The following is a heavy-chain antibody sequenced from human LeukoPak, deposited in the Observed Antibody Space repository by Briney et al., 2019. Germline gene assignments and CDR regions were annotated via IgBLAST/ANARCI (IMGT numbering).Heavy chain of an antibody. D-gene: IGHD2-15*01. J-gene: IGHJ4*02. CDR1: GFTFSSYW. CDR2: IKQDGSEK. V-gene: IGHV3-7*05. CDR3: ARDNSLLYCSGGRCFYGDYAYFDY. Sequence: GGSLRLSCAASGFTFSSYWMSWVRQAPGKGLEWVANIKQDGSEKYYVDSVKGRFTISRDNAKNPLYLQMNSLRAEDTAVYYCARDNSLLYCSGGRCFYGDYAYFDYWGQGTLVTVSS.